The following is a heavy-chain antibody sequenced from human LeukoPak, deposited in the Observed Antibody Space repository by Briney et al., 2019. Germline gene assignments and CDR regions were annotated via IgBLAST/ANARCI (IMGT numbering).Heavy chain of an antibody. D-gene: IGHD2-15*01. CDR3: ARMDIGLVRD. J-gene: IGHJ4*02. CDR2: ISWNSGSI. Sequence: PGRSLRLSCAASGFTFDDYAMHWVRQAPGKGLEWVSGISWNSGSIGYADSVKGRFTISRDNAKNSLSLQMNSLRAEDTAVYYCARMDIGLVRDWGQGTLVTVSS. V-gene: IGHV3-9*01. CDR1: GFTFDDYA.